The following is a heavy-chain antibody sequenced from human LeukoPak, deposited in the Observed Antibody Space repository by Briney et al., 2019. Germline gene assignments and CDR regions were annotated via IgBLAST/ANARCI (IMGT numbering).Heavy chain of an antibody. CDR3: TTDPSTVTLYYYGMDV. Sequence: KPGGSLRLSCAASGFTFSNAWMSWVRQAPGKGLEWVGRIKSKTDGGTTDYAAPVKGRFTISRDDSKNTLYLQMNSLKTEDTAVYYCTTDPSTVTLYYYGMDVWGQGTTVTVSS. CDR2: IKSKTDGGTT. V-gene: IGHV3-15*01. J-gene: IGHJ6*02. D-gene: IGHD4-17*01. CDR1: GFTFSNAW.